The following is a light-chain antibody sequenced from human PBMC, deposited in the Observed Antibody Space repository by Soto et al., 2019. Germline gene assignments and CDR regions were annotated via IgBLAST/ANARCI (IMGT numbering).Light chain of an antibody. CDR3: QQSDSTPYT. V-gene: IGKV1-39*01. Sequence: DIQMTQSPSSLSASVGDRVTITCRASPSIHSHFNWYQQKPGKAPKLLIYAASSLEGGVPSRFSGSGSGTDFTLTISSLQPEDFATYCCQQSDSTPYTFGQGTKLEI. CDR2: AAS. J-gene: IGKJ2*01. CDR1: PSIHSH.